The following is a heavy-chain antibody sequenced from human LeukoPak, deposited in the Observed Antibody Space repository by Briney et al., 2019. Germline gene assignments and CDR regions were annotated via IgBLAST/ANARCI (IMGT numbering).Heavy chain of an antibody. J-gene: IGHJ4*02. CDR2: VYYSGST. CDR1: GGSVSSGSYY. CDR3: ARTGSTVTMLYPFDH. D-gene: IGHD4-17*01. Sequence: SETLSLTCTVSGGSVSSGSYYWSWIRQPPGKGLEWIGYVYYSGSTNYNPSLKSRVSISVDTSKNQFSLKLSSVTAADTAVYYCARTGSTVTMLYPFDHWGQGTLVTVSS. V-gene: IGHV4-61*01.